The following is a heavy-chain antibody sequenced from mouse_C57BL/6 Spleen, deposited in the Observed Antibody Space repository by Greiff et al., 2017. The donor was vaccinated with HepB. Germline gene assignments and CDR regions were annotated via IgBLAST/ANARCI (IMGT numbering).Heavy chain of an antibody. Sequence: EVKLQESGAELVRPGASVKLSCTASGFNIKDDYMHWVKQRPEQGLEWIGWIEPENGDTEYASKFQGKATITADTSSNTAYLQLSSLTSEDTAVYYCTTSPLITTPVATRYFDVWGTGTTVTVSS. V-gene: IGHV14-4*01. D-gene: IGHD1-1*01. CDR1: GFNIKDDY. J-gene: IGHJ1*03. CDR3: TTSPLITTPVATRYFDV. CDR2: IEPENGDT.